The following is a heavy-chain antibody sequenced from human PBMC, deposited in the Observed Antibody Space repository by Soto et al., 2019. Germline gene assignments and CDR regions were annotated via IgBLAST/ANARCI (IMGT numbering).Heavy chain of an antibody. CDR3: ARLPATGPNRAYYYYGMDV. D-gene: IGHD3-9*01. J-gene: IGHJ6*02. V-gene: IGHV5-51*01. CDR2: IYPGDSDT. Sequence: GESLKISCNGSGYSFTIYWIGWVRQMPGKGLEWMGIIYPGDSDTRYSPSFQGQVTISADKSISTAYLQWSSLKASDTAMYYCARLPATGPNRAYYYYGMDVWGQGTTVTVSS. CDR1: GYSFTIYW.